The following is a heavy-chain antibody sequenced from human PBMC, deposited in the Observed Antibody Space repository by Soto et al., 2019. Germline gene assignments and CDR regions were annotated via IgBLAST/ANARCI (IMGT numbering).Heavy chain of an antibody. CDR2: IYYSGST. J-gene: IGHJ4*02. D-gene: IGHD3-22*01. CDR3: ARGWFVSSGLRYFDY. CDR1: GGSISSYY. Sequence: PSETLSLTCTVSGGSISSYYWSWLRKPHGKGLEWMGGIYYSGSTYYNPSLKSRVTISVDTSKNQFSLKLSSVTAADTAVYYCARGWFVSSGLRYFDYWGQGTLVTVSS. V-gene: IGHV4-59*08.